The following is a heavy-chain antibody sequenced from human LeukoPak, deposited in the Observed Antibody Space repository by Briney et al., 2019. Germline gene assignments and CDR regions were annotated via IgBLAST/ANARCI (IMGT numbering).Heavy chain of an antibody. CDR1: GYTFTSYD. CDR3: ARASLRAVAGDYYYGMDV. V-gene: IGHV1-3*01. CDR2: INAGNGNT. J-gene: IGHJ6*02. Sequence: ASVKVSCKASGYTFTSYDINWVRQATGQRLEWMGWINAGNGNTKYSQKFQGRVTITRDTSASTAYMELSSLRSEDTAVYYCARASLRAVAGDYYYGMDVWGQGTTVTVSS. D-gene: IGHD6-19*01.